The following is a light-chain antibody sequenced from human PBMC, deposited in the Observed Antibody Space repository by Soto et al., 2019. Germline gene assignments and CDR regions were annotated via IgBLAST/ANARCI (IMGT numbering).Light chain of an antibody. CDR3: CSFAGSYSYV. CDR1: SSDGGRYDY. V-gene: IGLV2-11*01. Sequence: QSALTQPRSVSGSPGQSGTISCTGTSSDGGRYDYVSWYQQYPGEAPKLIIYYVTERPSGVPDRFSGSKSGNTASLTISGLRAEDEAAYSCCSFAGSYSYVFGSGSTVTV. CDR2: YVT. J-gene: IGLJ1*01.